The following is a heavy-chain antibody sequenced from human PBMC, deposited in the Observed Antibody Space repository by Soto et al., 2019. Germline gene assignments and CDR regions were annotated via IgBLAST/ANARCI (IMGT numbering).Heavy chain of an antibody. Sequence: QLQLQESGPGLVKPSETLSLTCTVSGGSISSSSYYWGWIRQPPGKGLEWIGSIYYRGNTYYNPSLQSRVPLSVDPSKTQFSLKLSSVTAADTAVYYCAREGGGYCSGGSCQVDYWGQGTLVTVSS. V-gene: IGHV4-39*02. J-gene: IGHJ4*02. CDR2: IYYRGNT. D-gene: IGHD2-15*01. CDR1: GGSISSSSYY. CDR3: AREGGGYCSGGSCQVDY.